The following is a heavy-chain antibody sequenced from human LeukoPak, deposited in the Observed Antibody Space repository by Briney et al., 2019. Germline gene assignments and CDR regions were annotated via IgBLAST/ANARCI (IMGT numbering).Heavy chain of an antibody. CDR3: AKDNLRGPPPNIDY. CDR1: GFTFSSYA. V-gene: IGHV3-23*01. J-gene: IGHJ4*02. Sequence: PGGSLRLSCAASGFTFSSYAMSWVRQAPGKGLEWVSAIRGSSGSTYYADSVKGRFTISRDNSKNTLYLQMNSLRAEDTAVYYCAKDNLRGPPPNIDYWGQGTLVTVSS. D-gene: IGHD5/OR15-5a*01. CDR2: IRGSSGST.